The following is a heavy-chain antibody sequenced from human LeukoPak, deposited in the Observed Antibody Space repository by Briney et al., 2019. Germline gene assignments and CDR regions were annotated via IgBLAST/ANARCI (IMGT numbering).Heavy chain of an antibody. CDR1: GYTFTGYY. CDR3: ARGRGIAAAGTPLGY. D-gene: IGHD6-13*01. Sequence: GASVKVSCMASGYTFTGYYMHWVRQAPGQGLEWMGWINHNSGGTNYAQKFQGRVTMTRDTSISTAYMELSRLRSDDTAVYYCARGRGIAAAGTPLGYWGQGTLVTVSS. V-gene: IGHV1-2*02. CDR2: INHNSGGT. J-gene: IGHJ4*02.